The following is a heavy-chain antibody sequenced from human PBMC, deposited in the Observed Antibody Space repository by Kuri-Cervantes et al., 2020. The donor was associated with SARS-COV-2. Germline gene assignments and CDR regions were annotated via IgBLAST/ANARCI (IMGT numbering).Heavy chain of an antibody. CDR2: ISGSGGST. J-gene: IGHJ4*02. Sequence: GESLKISCAASGFTFSSYAMSWVRQAPGKGLEWVSAISGSGGSTYYADSVKGRFTISRDNSKNTLYLQMNSLRAEDTAVYYCATGGDYDFWSGYHFDYWGQGTLVTVSS. CDR1: GFTFSSYA. CDR3: ATGGDYDFWSGYHFDY. D-gene: IGHD3-3*01. V-gene: IGHV3-23*01.